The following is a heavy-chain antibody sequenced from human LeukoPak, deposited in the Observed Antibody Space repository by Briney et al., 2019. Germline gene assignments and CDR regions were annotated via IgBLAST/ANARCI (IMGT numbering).Heavy chain of an antibody. Sequence: PSDTLSLPRAVSVGSLSRHYWSWVREPPAKGLECVGRIYISGCTNYHPSLPSRVTISVDKSKNQFSLILDSVAAAGTARDFVSRGPYTYDRSGAFVIWGQGTMVTVSS. CDR3: SRGPYTYDRSGAFVI. D-gene: IGHD3-22*01. CDR2: IYISGCT. J-gene: IGHJ3*02. V-gene: IGHV4-59*10. CDR1: VGSLSRHY.